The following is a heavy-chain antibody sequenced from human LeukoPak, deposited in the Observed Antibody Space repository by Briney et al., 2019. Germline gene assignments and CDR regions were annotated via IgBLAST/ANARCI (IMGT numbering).Heavy chain of an antibody. Sequence: GGSLRLSCAASGFTFGSYAMSWVRQAPGKGLEWVSAISSSGGSTYYADSVKGRFTTSRDNSKDTLYLQMNSLRAEDTAVYYCAKGGITYYYYDMDVWGQGTTVTVSS. CDR1: GFTFGSYA. V-gene: IGHV3-23*01. J-gene: IGHJ6*02. CDR3: AKGGITYYYYDMDV. D-gene: IGHD3-16*01. CDR2: ISSSGGST.